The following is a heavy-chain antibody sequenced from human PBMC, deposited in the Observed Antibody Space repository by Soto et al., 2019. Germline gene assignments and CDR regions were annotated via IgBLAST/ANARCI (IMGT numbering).Heavy chain of an antibody. Sequence: EVQLLESGGGLVQPGGSLRLSCAASGFTFSNHAMSWVRQAPGKGLVWVSAISGSGGSTYYADSVQGRFTIPRDISKNTLYLQMNSLRAEAAAVYYCAAAGSKLLWCGESYFDYWGQGTLVTVSS. CDR2: ISGSGGST. CDR1: GFTFSNHA. J-gene: IGHJ4*02. CDR3: AAAGSKLLWCGESYFDY. V-gene: IGHV3-23*01. D-gene: IGHD3-10*01.